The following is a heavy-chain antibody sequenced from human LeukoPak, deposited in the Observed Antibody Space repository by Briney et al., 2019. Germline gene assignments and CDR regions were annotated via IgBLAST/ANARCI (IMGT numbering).Heavy chain of an antibody. Sequence: ASVKVSCKASGYTLTGYYMPWVRQAPGQGLEWMGWINPNSGGTNYAQKFQGRVTMTRDTSISTAYMELSRRRSDDTAVYYCARDINSPFRSGEEYWGQGTLVTVSS. D-gene: IGHD3-16*01. CDR1: GYTLTGYY. CDR2: INPNSGGT. V-gene: IGHV1-2*02. CDR3: ARDINSPFRSGEEY. J-gene: IGHJ4*02.